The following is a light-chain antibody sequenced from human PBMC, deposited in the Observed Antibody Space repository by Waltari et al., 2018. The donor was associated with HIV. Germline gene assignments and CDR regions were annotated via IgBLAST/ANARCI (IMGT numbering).Light chain of an antibody. CDR1: QRVSSF. J-gene: IGKJ4*01. CDR2: DAS. CDR3: QQRVNWPPLS. V-gene: IGKV3-11*01. Sequence: EIVLTQSPATLSLSPGERATHSCRPSQRVSSFLAWYQQRPGQAPRLLIFDASNRATGIPARFSGSGSGTDFTLTISSLEPEDFAVYYCQQRVNWPPLSFGGGTKVEIK.